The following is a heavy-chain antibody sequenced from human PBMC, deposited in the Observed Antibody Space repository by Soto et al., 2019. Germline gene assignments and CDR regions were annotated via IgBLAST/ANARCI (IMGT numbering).Heavy chain of an antibody. CDR3: GSLDGLSTYYHYGMDV. CDR2: ISSSSSYI. D-gene: IGHD3-9*01. CDR1: GFTFSSYR. Sequence: DVQLVESGGGLVKPGGSLRLSCVASGFTFSSYRMNWVRQAPGKGLEWVSSISSSSSYIHYADSVKGRFTISRDNAKNSLILQMSSLRAEDTAVYYCGSLDGLSTYYHYGMDVWGQGTTVTVSS. V-gene: IGHV3-21*01. J-gene: IGHJ6*02.